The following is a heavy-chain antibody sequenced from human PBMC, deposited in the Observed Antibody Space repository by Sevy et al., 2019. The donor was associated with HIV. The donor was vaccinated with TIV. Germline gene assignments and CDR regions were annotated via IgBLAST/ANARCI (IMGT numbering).Heavy chain of an antibody. J-gene: IGHJ4*02. D-gene: IGHD3-3*01. CDR1: GFILRTYS. CDR2: ISDDSRYI. Sequence: GGSLRLSCAASGFILRTYSMNWVRQAPGKGLEWLSSISDDSRYIYYSDSVKGRFTISRANAKNFLFLQMNNLRVEDTAIYYCARDFTVFGVVSGIDYWGQGYLVTVSS. V-gene: IGHV3-21*04. CDR3: ARDFTVFGVVSGIDY.